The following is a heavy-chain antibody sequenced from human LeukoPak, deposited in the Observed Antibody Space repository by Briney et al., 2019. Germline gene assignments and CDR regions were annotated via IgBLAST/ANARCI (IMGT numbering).Heavy chain of an antibody. D-gene: IGHD1-26*01. V-gene: IGHV4-39*01. CDR3: ARRTSTPVGAIDY. J-gene: IGHJ4*02. Sequence: RSSETLSLTCTVSGGSISISNYYWGWIRQPPGRGLEWIGSISYSGTYYNPSLKSRLTISVDTSKNHFSLNLRSVTAADTAVYYCARRTSTPVGAIDYWGQGTLVTASS. CDR1: GGSISISNYY. CDR2: ISYSGT.